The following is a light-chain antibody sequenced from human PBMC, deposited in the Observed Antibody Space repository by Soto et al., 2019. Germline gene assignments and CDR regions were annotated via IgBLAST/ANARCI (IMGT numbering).Light chain of an antibody. J-gene: IGKJ3*01. Sequence: EVVLTQSPDTLSLPPGERATLSCRASQSISSYLAWYQQKPGQAPRLLIYDASNRATGIPARFSGSGSGTDFTLTISSLEPEDFAVYYCQQRSNWPTFGPGTKVDIK. CDR3: QQRSNWPT. CDR2: DAS. CDR1: QSISSY. V-gene: IGKV3-11*01.